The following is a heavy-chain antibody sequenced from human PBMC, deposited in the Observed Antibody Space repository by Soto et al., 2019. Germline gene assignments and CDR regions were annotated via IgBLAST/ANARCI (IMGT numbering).Heavy chain of an antibody. CDR2: VYPGDSDV. CDR1: GYSFTEYW. J-gene: IGHJ6*02. Sequence: GESLKISCRASGYSFTEYWIGWVRQMPGKGLEWMGIVYPGDSDVRYSPSFQGQVTISADKSISTAYLQWSSLKPSDTAMYYCASMGCAGGNCYAHHYYGLDVWGQGTTVTVSS. D-gene: IGHD2-15*01. CDR3: ASMGCAGGNCYAHHYYGLDV. V-gene: IGHV5-51*01.